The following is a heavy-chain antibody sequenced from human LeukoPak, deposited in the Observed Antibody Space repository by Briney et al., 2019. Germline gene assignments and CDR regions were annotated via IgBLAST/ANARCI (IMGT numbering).Heavy chain of an antibody. D-gene: IGHD4-17*01. CDR3: ARHYYGDYYFDY. V-gene: IGHV4-4*07. CDR1: GGSISDHF. Sequence: SETLSLTCTVSGGSISDHFWSWVRQPAGKGLEWIGRIYFSGSTYYTPSLKSRVTMSVDTSKNQFSLKLTSVTAADTAVYYCARHYYGDYYFDYWGQGTLVTVSS. J-gene: IGHJ4*02. CDR2: IYFSGST.